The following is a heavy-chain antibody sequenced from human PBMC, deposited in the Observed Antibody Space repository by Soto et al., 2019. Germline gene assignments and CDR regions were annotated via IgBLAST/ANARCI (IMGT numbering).Heavy chain of an antibody. Sequence: QVQLQESGPGLVKPSETLFLTCTVSGGSISNYYWSWIRQPAGKGLEWIGRIYTSGSTDYNPSLKIRFTMSVDTSKRQFSLKLTSVTAADTAVYYCAREARDYEGDGDHYGKWGQGALVTVSS. D-gene: IGHD2-21*01. V-gene: IGHV4-4*07. CDR3: AREARDYEGDGDHYGK. J-gene: IGHJ4*02. CDR2: IYTSGST. CDR1: GGSISNYY.